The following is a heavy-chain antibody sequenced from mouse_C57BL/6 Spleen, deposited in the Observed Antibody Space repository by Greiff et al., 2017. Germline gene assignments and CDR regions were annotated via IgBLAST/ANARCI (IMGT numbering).Heavy chain of an antibody. CDR1: GYTFTSYW. V-gene: IGHV1-53*01. J-gene: IGHJ4*01. D-gene: IGHD2-3*01. CDR3: ARGAYDGYFYYAMDY. CDR2: INPSNGGT. Sequence: QVQLQQPGTELVKPGASVKLSCKASGYTFTSYWMHWVKQRPGQGLEWIGNINPSNGGTNYNEKFKSKATLTVDKSSSTAYMQLSSLTSEDSAVXYCARGAYDGYFYYAMDYWGQGTSVTVSS.